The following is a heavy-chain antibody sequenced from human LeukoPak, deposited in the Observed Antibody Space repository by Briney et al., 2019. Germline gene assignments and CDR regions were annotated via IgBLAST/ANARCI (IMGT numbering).Heavy chain of an antibody. CDR3: AKDTKVYYGSGSYAPDY. J-gene: IGHJ4*02. Sequence: DSVKGRFTISRDNSKNTLYLQMNCLRAEDTAVYYCAKDTKVYYGSGSYAPDYWGQGTLVTVSS. D-gene: IGHD3-10*01. V-gene: IGHV3-30*02.